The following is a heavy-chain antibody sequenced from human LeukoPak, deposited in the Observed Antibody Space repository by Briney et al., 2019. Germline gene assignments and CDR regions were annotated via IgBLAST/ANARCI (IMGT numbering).Heavy chain of an antibody. CDR3: AKYCGGGCFRNFDS. J-gene: IGHJ4*02. CDR2: VGPESGDI. CDR1: GFTFSTFA. Sequence: GGSLRLSCAASGFTFSTFAMAWVRQAPGRGLEWVSVVGPESGDIRYSDSVKGRFTISRDNSKSTLFLQMNSLRADDTALYYCAKYCGGGCFRNFDSWGQGTLVTVSS. V-gene: IGHV3-23*01. D-gene: IGHD2-21*02.